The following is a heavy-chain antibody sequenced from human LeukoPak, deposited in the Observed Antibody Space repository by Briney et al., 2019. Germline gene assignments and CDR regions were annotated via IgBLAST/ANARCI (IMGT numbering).Heavy chain of an antibody. CDR1: GFTFDDYA. J-gene: IGHJ3*02. Sequence: PGGSLRLSCAASGFTFDDYAMHWVRQAPGTGLEWVSGISWNSGSIGYADSVKGRFTISRDNAKNSLYLQMNSLRAEDTALYYCAKVLAAAVLRDAFDIWGQGTMVTVSS. V-gene: IGHV3-9*01. CDR3: AKVLAAAVLRDAFDI. CDR2: ISWNSGSI. D-gene: IGHD6-13*01.